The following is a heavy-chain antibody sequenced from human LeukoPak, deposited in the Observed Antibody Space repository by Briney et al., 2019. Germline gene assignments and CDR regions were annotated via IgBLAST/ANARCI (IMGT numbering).Heavy chain of an antibody. J-gene: IGHJ4*02. CDR2: INWNGGST. Sequence: PGGSLRLSCAASGFTFDDYGMSWVRQVPGKGLEWVSGINWNGGSTGYADSVKGRFTISRDNAKNSLYLQMNSLRAEDTALYYCASSWGGGYYLGFDYWGQGTLVTVPS. V-gene: IGHV3-20*04. CDR3: ASSWGGGYYLGFDY. D-gene: IGHD3-10*01. CDR1: GFTFDDYG.